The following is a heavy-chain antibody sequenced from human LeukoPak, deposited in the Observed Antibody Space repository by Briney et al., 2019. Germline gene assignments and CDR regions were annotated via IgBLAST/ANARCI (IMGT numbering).Heavy chain of an antibody. Sequence: GASVKVSCKSSGYTFTSYYMHWVRPAPGQGLEWMGILHPSGGSTSYAQKFQGRVTMTRDMSTSTVYMELSSLRSEDTAVYYCARGGYCSSTSCYYDAFDIWGQGTMVTVSS. V-gene: IGHV1-46*01. J-gene: IGHJ3*02. CDR1: GYTFTSYY. CDR2: LHPSGGST. D-gene: IGHD2-2*01. CDR3: ARGGYCSSTSCYYDAFDI.